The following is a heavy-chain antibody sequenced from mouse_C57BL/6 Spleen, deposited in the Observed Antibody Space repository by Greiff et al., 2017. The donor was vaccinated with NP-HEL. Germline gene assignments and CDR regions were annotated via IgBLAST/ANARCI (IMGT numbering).Heavy chain of an antibody. CDR2: ISDGGSYT. CDR1: GFTFSSYA. CDR3: ARLMVTTAY. V-gene: IGHV5-4*01. Sequence: EVHLVESGGGLVKPGGSLKLSCAASGFTFSSYAMSWVRQTPEKRLEWVATISDGGSYTYYPDNVKGRFTISRDNAKNNLYLQMSHLKSEDTAMYYCARLMVTTAYWGQGTSVTVSS. J-gene: IGHJ4*01. D-gene: IGHD2-2*01.